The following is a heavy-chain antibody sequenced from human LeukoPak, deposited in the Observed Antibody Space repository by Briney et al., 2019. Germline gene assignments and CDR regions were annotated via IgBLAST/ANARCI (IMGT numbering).Heavy chain of an antibody. D-gene: IGHD3-10*01. CDR3: AKVPVWFGELSGLYYFDY. V-gene: IGHV3-23*01. Sequence: PGGSLRLSCAASGFTFGSYAMSWVRQAPGKGLEWVSIISGNGGSTYYADSVKGRFTISRDNSKNTLYLQMNSLRAEDTAVYYCAKVPVWFGELSGLYYFDYWGQGTLVTVSS. CDR1: GFTFGSYA. CDR2: ISGNGGST. J-gene: IGHJ4*02.